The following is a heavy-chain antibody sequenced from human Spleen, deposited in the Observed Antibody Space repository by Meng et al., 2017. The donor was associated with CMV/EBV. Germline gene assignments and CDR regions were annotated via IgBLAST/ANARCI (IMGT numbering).Heavy chain of an antibody. CDR1: GYTFTSYG. D-gene: IGHD2-2*01. CDR3: ARDDLAAPSSYCSSTSCRPYYYYYGMDV. V-gene: IGHV1-18*01. CDR2: ISAYNGNT. J-gene: IGHJ6*02. Sequence: ASVKVSCKASGYTFTSYGISWVRQAPGQGLEWMGWISAYNGNTNYAQKLQGRVTMTTDTSTSTAYMELRSLRSDDTAVYYCARDDLAAPSSYCSSTSCRPYYYYYGMDVWGQGTTVTVSS.